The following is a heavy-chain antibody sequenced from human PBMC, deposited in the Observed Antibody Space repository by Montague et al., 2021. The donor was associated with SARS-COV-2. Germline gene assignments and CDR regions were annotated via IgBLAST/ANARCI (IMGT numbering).Heavy chain of an antibody. J-gene: IGHJ6*02. D-gene: IGHD6-19*01. CDR2: LYTSGST. Sequence: SETLSLTCTVSGGSMSNYYWTWIRQHAGKGLEWIGRLYTSGSTTYNTSLKSRVTMSVDTSKNQFSLNVTSVTAADTAIYYCARESGYSSGWRYYYVMDVWGQGTTVTVS. CDR3: ARESGYSSGWRYYYVMDV. V-gene: IGHV4-4*07. CDR1: GGSMSNYY.